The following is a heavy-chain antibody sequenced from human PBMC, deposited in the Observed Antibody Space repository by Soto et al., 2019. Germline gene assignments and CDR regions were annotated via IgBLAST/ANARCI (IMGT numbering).Heavy chain of an antibody. CDR2: NYHSGTT. CDR3: VREAYIGYGHEIAN. V-gene: IGHV4-59*01. CDR1: GVTISTYY. D-gene: IGHD5-12*01. J-gene: IGHJ4*02. Sequence: SGTLSLTCAVSGVTISTYYWSWIRQPPGKGLEWIGYNYHSGTTNYNPSLKSRVTISVDTSKNQFSLRLTSVTAADTAIYYCVREAYIGYGHEIANWCQGILVTGS.